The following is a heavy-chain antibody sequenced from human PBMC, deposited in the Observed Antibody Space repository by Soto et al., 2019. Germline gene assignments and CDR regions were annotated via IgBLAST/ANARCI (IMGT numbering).Heavy chain of an antibody. V-gene: IGHV4-34*01. J-gene: IGHJ4*02. D-gene: IGHD2-2*01. CDR1: GGSFSGYY. Sequence: SETLSLTCAVYGGSFSGYYWSWIRQPPGKGLEWIGEINQSGSPNYNPSLKSRVTISVDTSKNQFSLQVNSVTAADTAVYYCACRVVPAAFGYWGQGALVTVSS. CDR3: ACRVVPAAFGY. CDR2: INQSGSP.